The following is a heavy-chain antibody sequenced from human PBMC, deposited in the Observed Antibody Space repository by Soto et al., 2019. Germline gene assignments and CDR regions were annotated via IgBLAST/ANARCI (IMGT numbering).Heavy chain of an antibody. J-gene: IGHJ5*02. V-gene: IGHV4-31*03. Sequence: QVQLQESGPGLVKPSKTLSLTCTVSGGSISSGGYYWSWIRQHPGKGLEWIGYIYYSGSTYYNPSLKSRVTISVDTSKNQFSLKLSSVTAADTAVYYCASSEYSSSKPPAGTWFDPWGQGTLVTVSS. D-gene: IGHD6-6*01. CDR2: IYYSGST. CDR3: ASSEYSSSKPPAGTWFDP. CDR1: GGSISSGGYY.